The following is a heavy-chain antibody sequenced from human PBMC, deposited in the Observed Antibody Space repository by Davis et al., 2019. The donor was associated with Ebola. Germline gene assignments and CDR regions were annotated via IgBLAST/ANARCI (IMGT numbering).Heavy chain of an antibody. V-gene: IGHV5-51*01. CDR3: AKQESLYGSSDY. CDR1: GYSFTSYW. J-gene: IGHJ4*02. D-gene: IGHD3-22*01. CDR2: IYPGDSDT. Sequence: GESLKISCKGSGYSFTSYWIGWVRQMPGKGLEWMGIIYPGDSDTRYSPSFEGQATISVDRSISTAYLQWSSLKASDTAMYYCAKQESLYGSSDYWGQGTLVTVSS.